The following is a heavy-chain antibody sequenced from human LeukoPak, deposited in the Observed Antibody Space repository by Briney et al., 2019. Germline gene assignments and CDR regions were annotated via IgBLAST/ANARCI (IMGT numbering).Heavy chain of an antibody. V-gene: IGHV1-2*02. CDR1: GYTFTGYY. CDR2: INPNSGGT. J-gene: IGHJ4*02. CDR3: ARAGYCSSTSCPTLLY. Sequence: ASVKVSCKASGYTFTGYYMHWVRQAPGQGLEWMGWINPNSGGTHYAQKFQGRVTMTRDTSISTAYMELSRLRSDDTAVYYCARAGYCSSTSCPTLLYWGQGTLVTVSS. D-gene: IGHD2-2*01.